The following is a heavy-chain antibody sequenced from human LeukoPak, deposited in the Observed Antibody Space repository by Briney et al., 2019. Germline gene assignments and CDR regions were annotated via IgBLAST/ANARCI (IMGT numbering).Heavy chain of an antibody. CDR1: GGSFSGYY. D-gene: IGHD2-15*01. CDR3: ARGSVVVVVAANYYYYYMDV. Sequence: WETLSLTCAVYGGSFSGYYWSWIRQPPGKGLEWIGEINHSGSTNYNPSLKSRVTISVDTSKNQFSLKLSSVTAADTAVYYCARGSVVVVVAANYYYYYMDVWGKGTTVTVSS. J-gene: IGHJ6*03. CDR2: INHSGST. V-gene: IGHV4-34*01.